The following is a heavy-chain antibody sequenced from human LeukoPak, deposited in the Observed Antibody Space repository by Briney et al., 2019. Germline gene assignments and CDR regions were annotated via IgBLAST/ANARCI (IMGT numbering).Heavy chain of an antibody. CDR3: ARETFTVPFDY. J-gene: IGHJ4*02. CDR2: ISPGGGTT. V-gene: IGHV3-23*01. CDR1: GFSFASEA. D-gene: IGHD3-16*01. Sequence: GGSLRLSCVVSGFSFASEAMSWVRQSPGRGLEWVSSISPGGGTTNYADSVKGRSTISGDNSKNTVYLEMNSLRVEDTAVYYCARETFTVPFDYWGQGTLVTVSS.